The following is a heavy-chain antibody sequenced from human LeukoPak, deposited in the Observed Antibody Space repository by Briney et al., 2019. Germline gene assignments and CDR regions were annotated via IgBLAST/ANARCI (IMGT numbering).Heavy chain of an antibody. Sequence: RASVTVSCKASGGTFISYAISWVRQAPGQGLEWMGGIIPIFGTANYAQKFQGRVTITADESTSTAYMELSSLRSEDTAVYYCSRDEGDTDYWGQGTLVTVSS. CDR2: IIPIFGTA. D-gene: IGHD5-18*01. J-gene: IGHJ4*02. CDR1: GGTFISYA. CDR3: SRDEGDTDY. V-gene: IGHV1-69*01.